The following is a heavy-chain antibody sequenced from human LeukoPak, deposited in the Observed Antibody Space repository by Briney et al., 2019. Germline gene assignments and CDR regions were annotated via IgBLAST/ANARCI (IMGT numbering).Heavy chain of an antibody. J-gene: IGHJ5*02. V-gene: IGHV4-4*07. CDR2: IYTSGST. CDR3: ARDQIVVVPAAIAVWFDP. Sequence: SETLSLTCTVSGGSISSYYWSWIRQPAGKGLEWIGRIYTSGSTNYNPSLKSRVTMSVDTSKNQFSLKLSSVTAADTAVYHCARDQIVVVPAAIAVWFDPWGQGTLVTVSS. D-gene: IGHD2-2*01. CDR1: GGSISSYY.